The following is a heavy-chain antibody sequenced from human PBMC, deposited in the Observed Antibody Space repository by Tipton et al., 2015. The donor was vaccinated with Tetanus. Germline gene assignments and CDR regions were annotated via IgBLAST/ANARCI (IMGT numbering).Heavy chain of an antibody. Sequence: LRLSCTVSGGSISSSTYYWGWIRQPPGKGLEWIGSIYYSGNTYYNPALKSPVTISVDTSKNQFSLKLSSVTAADTAVYYCARQCVVPAAENDYGDNAFDSWGQGTLVTVSS. V-gene: IGHV4-39*01. J-gene: IGHJ4*02. CDR1: GGSISSSTYY. CDR3: ARQCVVPAAENDYGDNAFDS. CDR2: IYYSGNT. D-gene: IGHD2-2*01.